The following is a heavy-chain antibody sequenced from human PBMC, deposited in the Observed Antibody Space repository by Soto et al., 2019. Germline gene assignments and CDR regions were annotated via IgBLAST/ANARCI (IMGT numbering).Heavy chain of an antibody. J-gene: IGHJ4*02. CDR2: ISAYNGNT. V-gene: IGHV1-18*01. CDR1: GYTFTSYG. Sequence: ESPVKVSSKASGYTFTSYGISWARQAPGQGLEWMGWISAYNGNTNYAQKLQGRVTMTTDTSTSTAYMELRSLRSDDTAVYYCARDCSSTSCPGDYWSQGTLVTVSS. D-gene: IGHD2-2*01. CDR3: ARDCSSTSCPGDY.